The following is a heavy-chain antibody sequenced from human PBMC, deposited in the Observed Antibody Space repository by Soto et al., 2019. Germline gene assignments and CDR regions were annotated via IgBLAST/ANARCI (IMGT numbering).Heavy chain of an antibody. J-gene: IGHJ5*02. Sequence: GGSLRLSCAASGFIFNNYAMNWVRQAPGEGLQWVAGISASGVSTYYADSVKGRFTISRDNSKNTLHLQMNGLRAEDTAVYYCARGTYNDFWSGYSNWFDPWGQGTLVTVSS. CDR2: ISASGVST. D-gene: IGHD3-3*01. CDR3: ARGTYNDFWSGYSNWFDP. V-gene: IGHV3-23*01. CDR1: GFIFNNYA.